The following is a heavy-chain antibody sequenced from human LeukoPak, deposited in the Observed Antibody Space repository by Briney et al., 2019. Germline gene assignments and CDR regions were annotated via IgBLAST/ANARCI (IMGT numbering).Heavy chain of an antibody. CDR1: GFTFGSYA. V-gene: IGHV3-23*01. CDR3: AKEMGAAWVDAFDI. Sequence: GGSLRLSCVASGFTFGSYAMSWVRQAPGKGLEWVSAISGSGGNTFYADPVKGRFTISRDNSKNTLYLQMNSLRAEDTAVYYCAKEMGAAWVDAFDIWGQGTMVTVSS. D-gene: IGHD1-26*01. CDR2: ISGSGGNT. J-gene: IGHJ3*02.